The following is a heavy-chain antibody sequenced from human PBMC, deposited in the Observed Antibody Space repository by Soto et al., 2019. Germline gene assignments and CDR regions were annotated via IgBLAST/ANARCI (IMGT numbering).Heavy chain of an antibody. CDR1: GGTFSSYT. CDR2: ITPMFGKP. CDR3: ARDGTLYDSRAYYYLY. Sequence: SVKVSCKASGGTFSSYTITWVRQAPGQGLEWMGRITPMFGKPNYAQKFRSRVTINKNESTSTAYMDLSSLRSEDTAMYFCARDGTLYDSRAYYYLYWGQGTLVTVSS. J-gene: IGHJ4*02. V-gene: IGHV1-69*05. D-gene: IGHD3-22*01.